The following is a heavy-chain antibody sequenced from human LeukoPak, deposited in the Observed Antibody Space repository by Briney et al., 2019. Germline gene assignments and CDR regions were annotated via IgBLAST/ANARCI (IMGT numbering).Heavy chain of an antibody. D-gene: IGHD3-22*01. CDR2: ISSSSSYI. V-gene: IGHV3-21*01. CDR3: ARDETYYYDSSGYYWH. Sequence: GGSLRLSCAASGLTFSSYSMNWVRQAPGKGLEWVSSISSSSSYIYYADSVKGRFTISRDNAKNSLYLQMNSLRAEDTAVYYCARDETYYYDSSGYYWHWGQGTLVTVSS. J-gene: IGHJ4*02. CDR1: GLTFSSYS.